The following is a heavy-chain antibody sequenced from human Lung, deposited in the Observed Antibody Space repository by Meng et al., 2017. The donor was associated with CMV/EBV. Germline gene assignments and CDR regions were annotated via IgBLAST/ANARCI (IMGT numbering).Heavy chain of an antibody. J-gene: IGHJ6*02. CDR1: GFTFDDYA. D-gene: IGHD6-13*01. V-gene: IGHV3-43D*03. CDR3: AKEYIAAAGTDYYYGMDV. CDR2: ISWDGGST. Sequence: GESXKISCAASGFTFDDYAMHWVRQAPGKGLEWVSLISWDGGSTYYADSVKGRFTISRDNSKNSLYLQMNSLRAEDTALYYCAKEYIAAAGTDYYYGMDVWGQGTTVTVSS.